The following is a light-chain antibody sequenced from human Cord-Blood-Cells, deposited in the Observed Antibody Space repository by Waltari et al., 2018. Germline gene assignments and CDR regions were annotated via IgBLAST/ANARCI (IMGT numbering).Light chain of an antibody. J-gene: IGLJ2*01. V-gene: IGLV2-14*01. CDR3: SSYTSSSTLV. CDR1: SSDVGGYNY. CDR2: EVS. Sequence: QSALTQPASVSGAPGQSITISCTGTSSDVGGYNYVSWYQQHPGKAPKLMIYEVSNRPSGVSNGFSGAKSGNTASLTISGLQSKDEADYYCSSYTSSSTLVFGGGTKLTVL.